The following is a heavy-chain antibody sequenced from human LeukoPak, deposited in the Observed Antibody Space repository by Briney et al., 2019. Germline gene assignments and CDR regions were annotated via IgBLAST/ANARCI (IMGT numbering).Heavy chain of an antibody. D-gene: IGHD2-2*01. CDR1: GGTFSSYA. J-gene: IGHJ3*02. CDR2: IIPIFGTA. V-gene: IGHV1-69*13. CDR3: ATARYCSSTSCSRPFDI. Sequence: SVKVSCKASGGTFSSYAISWVRQAPGQGFEWMGGIIPIFGTANYAQKFQGRVTITADESTSTAYMELSSLRSEDTAVYYCATARYCSSTSCSRPFDIWGQGTMVTVSS.